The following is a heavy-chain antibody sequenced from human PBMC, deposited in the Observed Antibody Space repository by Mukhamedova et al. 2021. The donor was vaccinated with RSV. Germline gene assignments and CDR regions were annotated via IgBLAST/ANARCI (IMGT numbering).Heavy chain of an antibody. Sequence: VRQAPGKGLEWVSFISGDGGSTHYADSMRGRFTIYRDHSKNSLYLQMNSLRIEDSAFYYCAKATSFGLGSWPLDDWGQGILVAVS. D-gene: IGHD3-10*01. CDR2: ISGDGGST. V-gene: IGHV3-43*02. J-gene: IGHJ4*02. CDR3: AKATSFGLGSWPLDD.